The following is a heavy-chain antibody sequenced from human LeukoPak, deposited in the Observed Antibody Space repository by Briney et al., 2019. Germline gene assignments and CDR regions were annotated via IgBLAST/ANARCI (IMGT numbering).Heavy chain of an antibody. CDR3: ASLVAAAFDC. CDR2: IYYSGST. CDR1: GGSISTYY. D-gene: IGHD6-13*01. Sequence: SETLSLTCTVSGGSISTYYWSWIRQPPGKGLEWIGYIYYSGSTNYNPSLKSRVTISVDTSKNQFSLKLSSVTAADTAVYYCASLVAAAFDCWGQGTLVTVSS. V-gene: IGHV4-59*08. J-gene: IGHJ5*01.